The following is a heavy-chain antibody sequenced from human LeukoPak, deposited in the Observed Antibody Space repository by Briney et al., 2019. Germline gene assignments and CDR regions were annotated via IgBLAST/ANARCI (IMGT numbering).Heavy chain of an antibody. CDR1: GGSISSYY. V-gene: IGHV4-59*01. CDR2: IYYSGST. Sequence: PSETLSLTCTVSGGSISSYYWSWIRQPPGKGLEWIGYIYYSGSTNYNPSLKSRVTISVDTSKNQFSLKLSSVTAADTAVYYCARDRRPGYYDYGMDVWGQGTTVTVSS. CDR3: ARDRRPGYYDYGMDV. J-gene: IGHJ6*02. D-gene: IGHD3-10*01.